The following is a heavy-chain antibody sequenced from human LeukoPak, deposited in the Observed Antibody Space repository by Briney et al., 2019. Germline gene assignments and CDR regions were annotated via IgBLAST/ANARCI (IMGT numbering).Heavy chain of an antibody. V-gene: IGHV3-21*01. CDR3: ARDPGYCSGGSCYPQGY. D-gene: IGHD2-15*01. J-gene: IGHJ4*02. Sequence: SGGSLRLSCAASGFTFSSYSMNWVRQAPGKGLEWVSSISSSSSYIYYADSVKGRFTISRDNAKNSLYLQMNSLRAEDTAVYYCARDPGYCSGGSCYPQGYWGQGTLVTVSS. CDR1: GFTFSSYS. CDR2: ISSSSSYI.